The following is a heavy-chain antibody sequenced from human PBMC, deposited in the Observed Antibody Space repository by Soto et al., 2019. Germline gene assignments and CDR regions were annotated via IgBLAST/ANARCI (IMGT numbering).Heavy chain of an antibody. J-gene: IGHJ4*02. V-gene: IGHV3-33*01. CDR3: ARDLSTDSLDY. CDR1: GFTFRSYG. D-gene: IGHD2-21*01. CDR2: LWSDGSNK. Sequence: GGSLRLSCAASGFTFRSYGFHWVRQAPGKGLEWVAVLWSDGSNKAYADSVKGRFTISRDESRNTVYLQMNSLRVEDTAVYYCARDLSTDSLDYGGQGTLVTVSS.